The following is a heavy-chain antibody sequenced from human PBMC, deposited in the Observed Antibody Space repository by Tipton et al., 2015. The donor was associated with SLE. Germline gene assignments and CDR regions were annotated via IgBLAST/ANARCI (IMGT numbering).Heavy chain of an antibody. CDR1: GASVSSFC. D-gene: IGHD4-17*01. J-gene: IGHJ4*02. CDR2: IYHSGIT. Sequence: TLSLTCTVSGASVSSFCWNWIRQSPGKRLEWIAYIYHSGITNYNPSLQSRVTISVDRSKNQFSLKLSSVTVADTAVYYCAKDYNHDNADYNWGQGTLVIVSS. CDR3: AKDYNHDNADYN. V-gene: IGHV4-59*02.